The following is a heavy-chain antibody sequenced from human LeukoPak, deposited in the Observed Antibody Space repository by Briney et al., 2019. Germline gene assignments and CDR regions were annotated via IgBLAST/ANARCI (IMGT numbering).Heavy chain of an antibody. CDR2: MYYRGNT. CDR1: GGSISSYY. J-gene: IGHJ3*02. D-gene: IGHD3-22*01. CDR3: ARGLDYYDSSGYYTAFDI. V-gene: IGHV4-59*12. Sequence: PSETLSLTCTVSGGSISSYYWSWIRQPPGKGLEWIGFMYYRGNTNYDPSLKSRVTISIDTPNNQFSLKLSSVTAADTAVYYCARGLDYYDSSGYYTAFDIWGQGTMVTVSS.